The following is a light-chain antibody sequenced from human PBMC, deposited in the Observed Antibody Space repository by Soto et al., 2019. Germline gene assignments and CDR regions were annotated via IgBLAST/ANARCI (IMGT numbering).Light chain of an antibody. CDR1: QDIRND. V-gene: IGKV1-6*01. J-gene: IGKJ1*01. CDR2: AAS. CDR3: LQAYDYPRT. Sequence: AIQMTQSPSSLSASVRDRVTITCRASQDIRNDLGWYQQKPGKAPKLLIYAASSLQSGVPSRFSGSGSGTDCTLTISSLQHEYFATYSWLQAYDYPRTFGQGTQVEIK.